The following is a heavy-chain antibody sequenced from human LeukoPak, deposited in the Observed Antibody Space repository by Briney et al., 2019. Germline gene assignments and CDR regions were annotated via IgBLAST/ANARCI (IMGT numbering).Heavy chain of an antibody. V-gene: IGHV4-59*01. CDR1: GASITSYI. CDR3: ASQRSGSYLTTFDY. D-gene: IGHD1-26*01. CDR2: IFYSRST. Sequence: LSETLSLTATVPGASITSYIWTWIRQPPGQGLDWIGYIFYSRSTNYNTSFKRRVTIPVDTSKDQFTLKLSSVTAAATAVYSCASQRSGSYLTTFDYWGQGTLLTVSA. J-gene: IGHJ4*02.